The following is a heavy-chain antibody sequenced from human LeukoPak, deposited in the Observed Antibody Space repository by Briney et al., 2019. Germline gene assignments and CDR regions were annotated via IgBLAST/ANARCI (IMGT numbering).Heavy chain of an antibody. J-gene: IGHJ3*02. CDR3: ARGQRAFDI. Sequence: SETLSLTCAVYGGSFSGYYWSWTRQPPGKGLEWIGEINHSGFINYNPPLKSRVIISADTSKIQFSLKLTSVTAADTAVYYCARGQRAFDIWGQGTMVTVSS. CDR2: INHSGFI. CDR1: GGSFSGYY. V-gene: IGHV4-34*01.